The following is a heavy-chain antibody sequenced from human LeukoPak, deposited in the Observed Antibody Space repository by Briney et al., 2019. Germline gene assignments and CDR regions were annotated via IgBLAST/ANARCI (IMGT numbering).Heavy chain of an antibody. Sequence: GGSLRLSCAASGFTFSDYYMSWIRQAPGKGLEWVSYISSSGSAIYYADSVKGRFTISRDNAKNSLYLQMNSLRAEDTAVYYCARGQYYDSSGYPKGYNWFDPWGQGTLDTVSS. CDR2: ISSSGSAI. CDR1: GFTFSDYY. D-gene: IGHD3-22*01. CDR3: ARGQYYDSSGYPKGYNWFDP. J-gene: IGHJ5*02. V-gene: IGHV3-11*01.